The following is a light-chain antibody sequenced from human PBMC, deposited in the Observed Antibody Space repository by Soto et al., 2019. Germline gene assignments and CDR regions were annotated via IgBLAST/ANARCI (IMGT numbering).Light chain of an antibody. CDR2: EVS. CDR3: SSYTTSSTLSV. CDR1: SSDVGGYNY. Sequence: QSVLTQPASVSGSPGQSITISCTGTSSDVGGYNYVSWHQEHPGKAPKLMIYEVSNRPSGVSNRFSGSKSGNPASLTISGLQAEDEADYYCSSYTTSSTLSVFGTGTKVTVL. J-gene: IGLJ1*01. V-gene: IGLV2-14*01.